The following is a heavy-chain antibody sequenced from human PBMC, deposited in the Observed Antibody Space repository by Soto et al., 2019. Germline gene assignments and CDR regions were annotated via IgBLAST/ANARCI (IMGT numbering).Heavy chain of an antibody. Sequence: ASVKVSCKASGGTFSSCAISWVRQAPGQGLEWMGGIIPIFGTANYAQKFQGRVTITADESTSTAYMELSSLRSEDTAVYYCARSGESYYYYGMDVWGQGTTVTVSS. J-gene: IGHJ6*02. D-gene: IGHD2-15*01. V-gene: IGHV1-69*13. CDR3: ARSGESYYYYGMDV. CDR2: IIPIFGTA. CDR1: GGTFSSCA.